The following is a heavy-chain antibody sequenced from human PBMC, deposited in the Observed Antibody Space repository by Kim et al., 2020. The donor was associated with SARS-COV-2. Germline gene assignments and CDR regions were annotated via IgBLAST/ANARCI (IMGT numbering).Heavy chain of an antibody. CDR3: ARGLGANWGLRGFDY. Sequence: SETLSLTCAVYGGSFSGYYWSWIRQPPGKGLEWIGEINHSGSTNYNPSLKSRVTISVDTSKNQFSLKLSSVTAADTAVYYCARGLGANWGLRGFDYWGQGTLVTVSS. CDR1: GGSFSGYY. V-gene: IGHV4-34*01. J-gene: IGHJ4*02. D-gene: IGHD7-27*01. CDR2: INHSGST.